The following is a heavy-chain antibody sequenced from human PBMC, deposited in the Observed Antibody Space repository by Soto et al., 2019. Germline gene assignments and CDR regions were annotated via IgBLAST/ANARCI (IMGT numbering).Heavy chain of an antibody. CDR1: GGSISSSSYY. Sequence: PSETLSLTCTGSGGSISSSSYYWGWIRQPPGKGLEWIGSIYYSGSTYYNPSLKSRVTISVDTSKNQFSLKLSSVTAADTAVYYCATITIFGIRYYYYYGMDVWGQGTTVTVSS. CDR3: ATITIFGIRYYYYYGMDV. CDR2: IYYSGST. V-gene: IGHV4-39*01. D-gene: IGHD3-3*01. J-gene: IGHJ6*02.